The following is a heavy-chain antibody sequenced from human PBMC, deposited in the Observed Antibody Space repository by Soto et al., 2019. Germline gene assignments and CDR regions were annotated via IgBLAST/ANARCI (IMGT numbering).Heavy chain of an antibody. CDR2: ISYDGSNK. CDR1: GFTFSSYA. Sequence: LRLSCAASGFTFSSYAMHWVRQAPGKGLEWVAVISYDGSNKYYADSVKGRFTISRDNSKNTLYLQMNSLRAEDTAVYYCAKNGLDNSPSEIDSWGPGTLVTVS. D-gene: IGHD2-8*01. V-gene: IGHV3-30-3*02. J-gene: IGHJ4*02. CDR3: AKNGLDNSPSEIDS.